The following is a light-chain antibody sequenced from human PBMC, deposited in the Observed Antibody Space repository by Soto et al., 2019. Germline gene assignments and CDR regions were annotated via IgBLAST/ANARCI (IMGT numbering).Light chain of an antibody. CDR2: EVN. V-gene: IGLV2-14*01. Sequence: QAVVTQPASVSGSPGQSITISCSGSDSDIGLYYYVSWYQHHPGNPPKLIIHEVNKRPSGVSDRFSGSKSDDTASLTISGLRAEDEADYYCSSYTSRSTWLFGGGTKLTVL. CDR3: SSYTSRSTWL. J-gene: IGLJ2*01. CDR1: DSDIGLYYY.